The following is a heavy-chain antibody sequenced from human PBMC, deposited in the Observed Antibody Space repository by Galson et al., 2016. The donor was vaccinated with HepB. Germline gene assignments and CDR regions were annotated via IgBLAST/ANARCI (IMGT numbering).Heavy chain of an antibody. CDR3: ARERDGDFLMFAH. J-gene: IGHJ4*02. CDR2: ISYDGSS. CDR1: GACISRGDYC. V-gene: IGHV4-30-4*01. D-gene: IGHD4-17*01. Sequence: TLSLTCTVSGACISRGDYCWSWIRQPPGRGLEWLGYISYDGSSYYNPSLTGRVSMSVDASKNQFSLNLSSVTAADTAIYYCARERDGDFLMFAHWGQGTLVTVSS.